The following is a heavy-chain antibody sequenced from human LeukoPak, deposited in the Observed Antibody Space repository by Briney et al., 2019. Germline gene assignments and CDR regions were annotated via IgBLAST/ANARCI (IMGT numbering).Heavy chain of an antibody. Sequence: ASVKVSCKASGYTFTSYGISWVRQAPGQGLEWMEWISAYNGNTNYAQKLQGRVTMTTDTSTSTAYMELRSLRSDDTAVYYCARVATYYGSGSYYPISFDYWGQGTLVTVSS. D-gene: IGHD3-10*01. CDR1: GYTFTSYG. CDR3: ARVATYYGSGSYYPISFDY. V-gene: IGHV1-18*01. CDR2: ISAYNGNT. J-gene: IGHJ4*02.